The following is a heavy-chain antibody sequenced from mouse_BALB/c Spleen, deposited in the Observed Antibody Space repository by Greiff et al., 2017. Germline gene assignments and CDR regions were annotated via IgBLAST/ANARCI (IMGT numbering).Heavy chain of an antibody. CDR2: ISSGGSYT. CDR1: GFTFSSYT. CDR3: TRDQSMITPSWCAY. D-gene: IGHD2-4*01. Sequence: EVQVVESGGGLVKPGGSLKLSCAASGFTFSSYTMSWVRQTPEKRLEWVATISSGGSYTYYPDSVKGRFTISRDNAKNTLYLQMSSLKSEDTAMYYCTRDQSMITPSWCAYWGQGTLVTVSA. J-gene: IGHJ3*01. V-gene: IGHV5-6-4*01.